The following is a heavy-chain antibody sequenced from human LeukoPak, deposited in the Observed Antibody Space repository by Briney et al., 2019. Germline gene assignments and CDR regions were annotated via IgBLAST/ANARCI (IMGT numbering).Heavy chain of an antibody. D-gene: IGHD3-16*02. V-gene: IGHV3-21*01. CDR2: ISKSSTYI. CDR1: GFTFRSYT. Sequence: GGSLRLSCTASGFTFRSYTMNWVRQAPGKGLEWVSAISKSSTYIKYADSVKGRFTISRDNAKNSLYLQMNSLRAEDTAVYYCAREYDYVWGSYRYSDAFDIWGQGTMVTVSS. J-gene: IGHJ3*02. CDR3: AREYDYVWGSYRYSDAFDI.